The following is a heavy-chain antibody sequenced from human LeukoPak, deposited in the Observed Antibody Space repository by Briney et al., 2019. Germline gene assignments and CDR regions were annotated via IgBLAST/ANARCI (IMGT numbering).Heavy chain of an antibody. CDR3: ARDPYSYGYPFFDY. V-gene: IGHV1-18*04. CDR1: GYTFSGYY. D-gene: IGHD5-18*01. CDR2: ISAYNGNT. Sequence: GASVKVSCKASGYTFSGYYMHWVRQAPGQGLEWMGWISAYNGNTNYAQKLQGRVTMTTDTSTSTAYMELRSLRSDDTAVYYCARDPYSYGYPFFDYWGQGTLVTVSS. J-gene: IGHJ4*02.